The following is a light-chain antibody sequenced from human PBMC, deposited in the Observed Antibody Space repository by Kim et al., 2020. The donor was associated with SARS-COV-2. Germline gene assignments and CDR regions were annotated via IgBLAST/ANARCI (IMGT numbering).Light chain of an antibody. CDR2: KDS. J-gene: IGLJ3*02. CDR1: ALPKQY. Sequence: SYELTQPPSVSVSPGQTARITCSGDALPKQYAYWYQQKPGQAPVLVIYKDSERPSGIPERFSGSSSGTTVTLTISGLQAEDEADYYCQSADSSGTYVFGG. V-gene: IGLV3-25*03. CDR3: QSADSSGTYV.